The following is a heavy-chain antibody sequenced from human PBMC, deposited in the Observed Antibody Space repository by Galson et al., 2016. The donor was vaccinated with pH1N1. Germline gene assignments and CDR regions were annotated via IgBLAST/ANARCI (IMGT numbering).Heavy chain of an antibody. Sequence: LSLTCTVSGGSISSGSSYWSWIRQHPGKGLEWLGYVYYSGSTYYNPSLKSRLTISVDTSKNQFSLKLSSVTAADTAVYYCARAQAAADPYYYYYMDVWGKGTTVTVSS. CDR3: ARAQAAADPYYYYYMDV. V-gene: IGHV4-31*03. J-gene: IGHJ6*03. CDR1: GGSISSGSSY. CDR2: VYYSGST. D-gene: IGHD6-13*01.